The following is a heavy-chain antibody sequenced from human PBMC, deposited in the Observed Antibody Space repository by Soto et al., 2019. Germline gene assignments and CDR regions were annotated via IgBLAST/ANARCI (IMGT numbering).Heavy chain of an antibody. CDR2: INLAGGHI. CDR1: GFTFSSYW. D-gene: IGHD2-2*01. CDR3: ARGYCITTRCDYYYAMDV. Sequence: EVQLVESGGGLVQPGGSLRLSCAASGFTFSSYWMYWVRQAPGKGLVWVSRINLAGGHISYADAVKGRFTISRDNAKNTLYLQMNRLRAEDTVVYYWARGYCITTRCDYYYAMDVWGQGATDTVSS. V-gene: IGHV3-74*01. J-gene: IGHJ6*02.